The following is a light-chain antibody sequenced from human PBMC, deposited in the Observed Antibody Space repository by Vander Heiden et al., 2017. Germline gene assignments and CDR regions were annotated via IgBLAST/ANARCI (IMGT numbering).Light chain of an antibody. CDR2: ATS. J-gene: IGKJ1*01. CDR3: QQRYSTPRT. Sequence: DIHSAQSPSSLSASVGDRITNPCRPSQTISNQLNWQQPTQTKPPNHLTHATSHFHDGVPSRFSGSGAGTDVTLPISSLQPEDFATYYCQQRYSTPRTFGQGTKVEIK. V-gene: IGKV1-39*01. CDR1: QTISNQ.